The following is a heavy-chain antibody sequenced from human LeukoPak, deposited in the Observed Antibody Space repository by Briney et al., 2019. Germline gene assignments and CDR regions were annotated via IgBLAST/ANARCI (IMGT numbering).Heavy chain of an antibody. CDR2: INHSGST. Sequence: SETLSLTCAVYGGSFSGYYWSWIRQPPGKGLEWIGEINHSGSTNYNPSLKSRVTISVDTSKNQFSLKLSSVTAADTAVYYCARGPIAAAGNDFDYWAREPWSPSPQ. V-gene: IGHV4-34*01. CDR3: ARGPIAAAGNDFDY. D-gene: IGHD6-13*01. J-gene: IGHJ4*02. CDR1: GGSFSGYY.